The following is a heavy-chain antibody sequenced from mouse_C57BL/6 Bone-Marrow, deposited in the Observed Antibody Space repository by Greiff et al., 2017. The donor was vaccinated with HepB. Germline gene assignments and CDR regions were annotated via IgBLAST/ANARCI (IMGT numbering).Heavy chain of an antibody. D-gene: IGHD3-2*02. V-gene: IGHV1-55*01. J-gene: IGHJ2*01. Sequence: VQLQQPGAELVKPGASVKMSCKASGYTFTSYWITWVKQRPGQGLEWIGDIYPGSGSTNYNEKFKSKAILTVDTSSSTAYMQRSSLTSEDSAVYYCAREETAQATSYWGRGTTLTVTA. CDR2: IYPGSGST. CDR1: GYTFTSYW. CDR3: AREETAQATSY.